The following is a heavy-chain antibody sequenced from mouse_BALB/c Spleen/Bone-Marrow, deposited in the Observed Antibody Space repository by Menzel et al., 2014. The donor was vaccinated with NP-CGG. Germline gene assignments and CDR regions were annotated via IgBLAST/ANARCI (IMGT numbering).Heavy chain of an antibody. CDR1: GFTSSSYT. CDR3: ARHVGNPYAMDY. V-gene: IGHV5-12-2*01. D-gene: IGHD3-1*01. J-gene: IGHJ4*01. CDR2: ITSGGGST. Sequence: EVKLMESGGGLVQPGGSLKLSCAASGFTSSSYTMSWVRQTPEKRLEWVAYITSGGGSTYYPDTVKGRFTISTDNAKNTLYLQMSSLKSEDTAMYYCARHVGNPYAMDYWGQGTSVTVSS.